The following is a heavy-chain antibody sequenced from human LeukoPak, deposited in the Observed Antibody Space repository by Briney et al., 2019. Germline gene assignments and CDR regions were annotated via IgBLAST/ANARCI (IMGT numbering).Heavy chain of an antibody. J-gene: IGHJ6*02. CDR3: AREHTDYYYGMDV. Sequence: ASVKVSCKASGYTFTGYYMHWVRQAPGQGLEWMGWINPNSGGTNYARKFQGWVTMTRDTSISTAYMELSRLRSDDTAVYYCAREHTDYYYGMDVWGQGTTVTVSS. CDR2: INPNSGGT. CDR1: GYTFTGYY. V-gene: IGHV1-2*04. D-gene: IGHD2-2*02.